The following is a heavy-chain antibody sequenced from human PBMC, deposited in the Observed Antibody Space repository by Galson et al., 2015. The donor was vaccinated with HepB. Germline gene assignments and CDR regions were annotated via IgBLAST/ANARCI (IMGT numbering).Heavy chain of an antibody. CDR2: GYYSGST. CDR3: ARHRSYYDSSVADAFDI. Sequence: SETLSLTCTVSGGSISSYYWTWIRQPPGKALEWIGCGYYSGSTDYNPSLKSRVTISVDTSKNQFSLKLSSVTAADTAVYYCARHRSYYDSSVADAFDIWGQGTMVTVSS. D-gene: IGHD3-22*01. V-gene: IGHV4-59*01. CDR1: GGSISSYY. J-gene: IGHJ3*02.